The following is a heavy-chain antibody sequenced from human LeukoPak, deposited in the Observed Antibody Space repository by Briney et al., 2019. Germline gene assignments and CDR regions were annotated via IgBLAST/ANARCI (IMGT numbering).Heavy chain of an antibody. D-gene: IGHD6-13*01. Sequence: ASVKVSCKASGYTFTSYDINWVRQATGQGLEWMGWMNPNSGNTGYAQKFQGRVTMTRNTSISTAYMELGSLRSEDTAVYYCARGNGSSSWRFNWFDPWGQGTLVTVSS. V-gene: IGHV1-8*01. CDR1: GYTFTSYD. CDR3: ARGNGSSSWRFNWFDP. CDR2: MNPNSGNT. J-gene: IGHJ5*02.